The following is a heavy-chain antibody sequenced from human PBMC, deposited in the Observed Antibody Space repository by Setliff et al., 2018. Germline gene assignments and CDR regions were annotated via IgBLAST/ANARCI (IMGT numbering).Heavy chain of an antibody. CDR1: GFTFSSYS. Sequence: GGSLRLSCAASGFTFSSYSMNWVRQAPGKGLEWVSYISSSSSTIYYADSVKGRFTISRDNAKNSLCLQMNSLRAEDTAVYYCARSRGGLLWFGNCDYWGQGTLVTVSS. J-gene: IGHJ4*02. CDR3: ARSRGGLLWFGNCDY. V-gene: IGHV3-48*01. D-gene: IGHD3-10*01. CDR2: ISSSSSTI.